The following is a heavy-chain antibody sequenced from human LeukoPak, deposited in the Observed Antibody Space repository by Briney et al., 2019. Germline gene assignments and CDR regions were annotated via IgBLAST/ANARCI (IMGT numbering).Heavy chain of an antibody. CDR2: IYSGGST. CDR1: GFIFSSYN. J-gene: IGHJ6*03. D-gene: IGHD3-3*01. V-gene: IGHV3-66*02. Sequence: GGSLRLSCAASGFIFSSYNMHWVRQSPGKGLEWVSLIYSGGSTYYADSVKGRFTVSRDNSKNTLDLQMNSLRGEDTAVYYCARALYDFWSGATPYYYMDVWGKGTTVTVSS. CDR3: ARALYDFWSGATPYYYMDV.